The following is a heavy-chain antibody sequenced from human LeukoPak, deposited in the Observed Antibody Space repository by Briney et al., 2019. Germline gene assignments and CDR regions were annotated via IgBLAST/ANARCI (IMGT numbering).Heavy chain of an antibody. CDR2: IYPGDSDT. J-gene: IGHJ4*02. V-gene: IGHV5-51*01. Sequence: GESLRISCKGSGYSFTSYWISWVRQMPGKGLEWMGIIYPGDSDTRYSPSFQGQVTISADKSISTAYLQWSSLKASDTAMYYCARRPLGEWEPVDYWGQGTLVTVSS. D-gene: IGHD1-26*01. CDR1: GYSFTSYW. CDR3: ARRPLGEWEPVDY.